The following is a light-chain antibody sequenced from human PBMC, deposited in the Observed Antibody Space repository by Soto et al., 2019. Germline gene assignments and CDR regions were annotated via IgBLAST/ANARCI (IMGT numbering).Light chain of an antibody. CDR2: DVN. CDR3: SSFTSSTSYV. Sequence: LTQPASVSGCRGQWIAISCNRTSSDVGSYNTVSWYQQYPGKAPKLMIHDVNNRPSGISDRFSGSKSGNTASLTISGLQAEDEADYYCSSFTSSTSYVFGTGTKVTVL. V-gene: IGLV2-14*03. J-gene: IGLJ1*01. CDR1: SSDVGSYNT.